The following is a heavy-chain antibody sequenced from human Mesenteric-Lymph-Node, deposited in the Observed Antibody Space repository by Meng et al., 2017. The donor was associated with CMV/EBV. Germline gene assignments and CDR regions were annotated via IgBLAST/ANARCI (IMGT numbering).Heavy chain of an antibody. V-gene: IGHV3-7*01. D-gene: IGHD6-13*01. J-gene: IGHJ4*02. CDR1: GFTFSSYW. Sequence: GESLKISCAASGFTFSSYWMSWVRQAPGKGLEWVANIMRDGSGKYYGDSVKGRFTISRDNAKSSLDLHMSSLRAEDTAVYYCARDGPRTPEYSSSWVDYWGQGTLVTVSS. CDR3: ARDGPRTPEYSSSWVDY. CDR2: IMRDGSGK.